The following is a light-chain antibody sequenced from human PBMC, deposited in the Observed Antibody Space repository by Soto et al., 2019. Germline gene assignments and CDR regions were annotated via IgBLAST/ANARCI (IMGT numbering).Light chain of an antibody. CDR2: DAS. Sequence: IQMTHSPSTLSASAGVRFTIASRASHSISSWYAWYQQKPGTAPKLLIYDASSMESGVPSRFSGSGSGTEFTLTISSLQPDDFATYHCQRYNSYPTFGQGTKVDIK. J-gene: IGKJ1*01. V-gene: IGKV1-5*01. CDR1: HSISSW. CDR3: QRYNSYPT.